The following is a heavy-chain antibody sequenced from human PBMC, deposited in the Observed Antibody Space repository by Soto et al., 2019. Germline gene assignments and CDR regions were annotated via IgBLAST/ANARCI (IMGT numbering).Heavy chain of an antibody. CDR1: GGSIISGAYF. V-gene: IGHV4-31*03. D-gene: IGHD6-13*01. CDR2: IYYSGST. CDR3: ASGLAEAGAEYFDY. J-gene: IGHJ4*02. Sequence: PSETLSLTCTVSGGSIISGAYFWNWIRQHPGKGLEWIGNIYYSGSTYYNPSLKSRGTISVDTSKNQFSLKLSSVTAADTAVYYCASGLAEAGAEYFDYWGQGALVTV.